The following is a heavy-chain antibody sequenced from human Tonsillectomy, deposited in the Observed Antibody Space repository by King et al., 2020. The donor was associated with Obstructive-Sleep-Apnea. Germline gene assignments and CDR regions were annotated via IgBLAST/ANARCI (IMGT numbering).Heavy chain of an antibody. CDR3: TRDAIYGDYYLDY. CDR2: IRSKAYGGTT. CDR1: GFTFDDYA. D-gene: IGHD4-17*01. V-gene: IGHV3-49*03. Sequence: GGGVGQAGRALRRSCTASGFTFDDYAMSWFRQAPGKGLEWGGCIRSKAYGGTTEYAASVKGRFTISRDDTKSIAYLQMNSLKTEDTAVYYCTRDAIYGDYYLDYWGQGTLVTVSS. J-gene: IGHJ4*02.